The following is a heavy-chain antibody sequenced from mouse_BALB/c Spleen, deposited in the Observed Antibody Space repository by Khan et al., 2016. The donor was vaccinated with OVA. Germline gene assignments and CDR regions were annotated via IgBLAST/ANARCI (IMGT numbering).Heavy chain of an antibody. CDR3: ASHLTGSFAY. D-gene: IGHD4-1*01. CDR1: GFTFSAYS. V-gene: IGHV5-6*01. Sequence: EVELVESGGDIVKPGGSLKLSCAASGFTFSAYSMSWVRQTPDKRLEWVATISSGADYTYYPDGVKGRFTISRDNAKNTLYLQMSSLKSEDTAMYYCASHLTGSFAYWGQGTLVTVSA. CDR2: ISSGADYT. J-gene: IGHJ3*01.